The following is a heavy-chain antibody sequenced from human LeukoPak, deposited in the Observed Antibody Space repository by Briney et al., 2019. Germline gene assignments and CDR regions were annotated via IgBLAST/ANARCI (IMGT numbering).Heavy chain of an antibody. Sequence: GGSLRLSCAASGFTFSSYSMNWVRQAPGKGLEWVSSISSSSSYIYYAHSVKGRFTISRDNAKNSLYLQMSSLRAEDTAVYYCARAHGGNWILRTRYYGMDVWGQGTTVTVSS. CDR3: ARAHGGNWILRTRYYGMDV. CDR1: GFTFSSYS. V-gene: IGHV3-21*01. CDR2: ISSSSSYI. D-gene: IGHD1-20*01. J-gene: IGHJ6*02.